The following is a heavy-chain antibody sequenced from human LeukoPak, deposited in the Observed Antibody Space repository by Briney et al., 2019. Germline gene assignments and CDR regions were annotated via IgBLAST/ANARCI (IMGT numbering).Heavy chain of an antibody. J-gene: IGHJ4*02. D-gene: IGHD2-2*01. CDR3: ARGVGYCSSTSCLFDY. Sequence: PGGSLRLSCAASGFTFSSYSMNWVRQAPGKGLEWVSSISSSSSYIYYADSVKGRFTIPRDNAKNSLYLQMNSLRAEDTAVYYCARGVGYCSSTSCLFDYWGQGTLVTVSS. CDR2: ISSSSSYI. CDR1: GFTFSSYS. V-gene: IGHV3-21*01.